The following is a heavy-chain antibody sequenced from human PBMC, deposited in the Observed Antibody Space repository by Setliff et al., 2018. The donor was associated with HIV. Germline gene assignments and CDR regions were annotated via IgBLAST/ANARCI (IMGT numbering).Heavy chain of an antibody. V-gene: IGHV3-48*03. J-gene: IGHJ4*02. CDR2: MSGSGTTI. Sequence: LRLSCAASGFTFSSFDMNWVRQAPGKGLDWVSYMSGSGTTIYYADSVKGRFTISRDNAKNSLYLQMDSLRAEDTAVYYCARGGSYYCDTSGFLDYWGPGTLVTVSS. CDR3: ARGGSYYCDTSGFLDY. D-gene: IGHD3-22*01. CDR1: GFTFSSFD.